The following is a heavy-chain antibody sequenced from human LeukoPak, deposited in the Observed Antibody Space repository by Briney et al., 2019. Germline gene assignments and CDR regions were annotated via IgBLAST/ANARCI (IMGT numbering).Heavy chain of an antibody. CDR1: GFTFSSYA. D-gene: IGHD3-10*01. CDR2: ISGSGGST. CDR3: AKDPTMVRGVINYYYYGMDV. Sequence: PGGSLRLSCAASGFTFSSYAMSWVRQAPGKGLEWVSAISGSGGSTYYADSVKGRFTISGDNSKNTLYLQMNSLRAEDTAVYYCAKDPTMVRGVINYYYYGMDVWGQGTTVTVSS. V-gene: IGHV3-23*01. J-gene: IGHJ6*02.